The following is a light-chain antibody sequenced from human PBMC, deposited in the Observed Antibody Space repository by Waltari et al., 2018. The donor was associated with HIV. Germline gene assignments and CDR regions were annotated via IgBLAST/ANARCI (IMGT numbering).Light chain of an antibody. J-gene: IGLJ2*01. Sequence: SSLLTQIPSVSAATGHAARITCAGNNQERKNVYRDQQKPGQPPLLFIYYDSDRPSGIPRRFSGSNSGNTATLTISRVGDGDEADYYCQVWDSSSDHVLFGGGTRLTVL. CDR1: NQERKN. CDR2: YDS. CDR3: QVWDSSSDHVL. V-gene: IGLV3-21*04.